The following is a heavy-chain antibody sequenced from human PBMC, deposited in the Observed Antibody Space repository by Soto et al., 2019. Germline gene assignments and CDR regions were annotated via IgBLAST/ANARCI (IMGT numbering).Heavy chain of an antibody. D-gene: IGHD3-9*01. CDR3: ARELRYFDWSDYYGMDV. V-gene: IGHV4-59*01. Sequence: ETLSLTCTVSGGSISSYYWSWIRQPPGKGLEWIGYIYYSGSTNYNPSLKSRVTISVDTSKNQFSLKLSSVTAADTAVYYCARELRYFDWSDYYGMDVWGQGTTVTVSS. J-gene: IGHJ6*02. CDR1: GGSISSYY. CDR2: IYYSGST.